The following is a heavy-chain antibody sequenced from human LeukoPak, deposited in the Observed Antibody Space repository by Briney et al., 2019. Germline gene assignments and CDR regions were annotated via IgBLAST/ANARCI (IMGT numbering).Heavy chain of an antibody. CDR1: GYNLTELS. J-gene: IGHJ4*02. CDR2: FDPGDGAM. V-gene: IGHV1-24*01. Sequence: ASVKVSRKVSGYNLTELSMHWVRQAPGKGLEWMGGFDPGDGAMVYAQRFQGRVTMTEDTSTDTVYMELSSLKSEDTAVYYCAAGGFYDLLPYWGQGTLVTVSS. D-gene: IGHD3-9*01. CDR3: AAGGFYDLLPY.